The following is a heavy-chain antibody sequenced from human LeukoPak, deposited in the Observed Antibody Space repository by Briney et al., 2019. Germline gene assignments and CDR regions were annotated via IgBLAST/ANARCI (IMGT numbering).Heavy chain of an antibody. Sequence: PGGSLRLSCAASGFTFSSYAMSWVRQAPGKGLEWVSAISGSGGSTYYADSVKGRFTISRDNSKNTLYLQMNSLRAEDTAVYYCAPDSGNNWNPKPYFDYWGQGTLVAVSS. CDR2: ISGSGGST. D-gene: IGHD1-20*01. CDR1: GFTFSSYA. J-gene: IGHJ4*02. V-gene: IGHV3-23*01. CDR3: APDSGNNWNPKPYFDY.